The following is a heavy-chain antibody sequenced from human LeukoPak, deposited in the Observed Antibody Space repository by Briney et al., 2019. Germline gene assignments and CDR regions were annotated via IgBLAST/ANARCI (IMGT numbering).Heavy chain of an antibody. CDR2: IIPIFGTA. V-gene: IGHV1-69*13. J-gene: IGHJ6*03. CDR1: GGTFSSYA. CDR3: ARDYCSGTSCYRGYYYMDV. Sequence: GASVKVSCKASGGTFSSYAISWVRQAPGQGLEWMGGIIPIFGTANYAQKFQGRVTITADQSTSTAYMELSSLRSEDTAVYYCARDYCSGTSCYRGYYYMDVWGKGTTVTISS. D-gene: IGHD2-2*01.